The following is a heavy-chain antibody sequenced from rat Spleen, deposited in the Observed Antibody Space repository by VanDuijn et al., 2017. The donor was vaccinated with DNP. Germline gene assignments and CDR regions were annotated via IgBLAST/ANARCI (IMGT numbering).Heavy chain of an antibody. CDR3: AIYYYSGDNWFAY. V-gene: IGHV5-27*01. J-gene: IGHJ3*01. Sequence: EVRLVESGGGLVQPGMSLKLSCTASGFIFSDYYMAWVRPAPTKGLEWVAYISPDGDSTHYGDSVKGRFTISRDNAKSTLYLQMDSLRSEDTATYYCAIYYYSGDNWFAYWGQGTLVTVSS. CDR1: GFIFSDYY. CDR2: ISPDGDST. D-gene: IGHD1-1*01.